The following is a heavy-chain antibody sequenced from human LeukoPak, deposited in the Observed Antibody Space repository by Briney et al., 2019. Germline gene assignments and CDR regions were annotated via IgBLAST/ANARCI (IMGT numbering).Heavy chain of an antibody. CDR1: GYTFTSYD. Sequence: ASVKVSCKASGYTFTSYDINWVRQATGQGLEWMGWMNPNSGNTGYAQKFQGRVTMTRNTSISTAYMELSSLRSEDTAVYYCAGLGYCSGGSCYPPLDYYYYMDVWGEGTTVTVSS. V-gene: IGHV1-8*01. D-gene: IGHD2-15*01. CDR3: AGLGYCSGGSCYPPLDYYYYMDV. CDR2: MNPNSGNT. J-gene: IGHJ6*03.